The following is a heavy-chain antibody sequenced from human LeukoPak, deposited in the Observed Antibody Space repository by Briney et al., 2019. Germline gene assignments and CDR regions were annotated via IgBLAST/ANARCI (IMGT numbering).Heavy chain of an antibody. V-gene: IGHV1-2*02. J-gene: IGHJ5*02. CDR1: GYTFLDYY. CDR2: INPNSGGT. Sequence: ASVKVSCKASGYTFLDYYMHWVRQAPGQGLEWMGWINPNSGGTNYAQKFQGRVTVTRDTSISTVYMDLSGLRSDDTAMYYCARVRPCTTATCYRWFDXXXQGXXXTVXS. CDR3: ARVRPCTTATCYRWFDX. D-gene: IGHD2-2*01.